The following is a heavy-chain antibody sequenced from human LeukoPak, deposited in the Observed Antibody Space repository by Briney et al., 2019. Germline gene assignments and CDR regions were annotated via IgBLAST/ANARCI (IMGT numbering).Heavy chain of an antibody. CDR3: ARVNDGGNFFEAAFDI. CDR2: IYTSGST. J-gene: IGHJ3*02. V-gene: IGHV4-4*07. CDR1: GGSISSYY. D-gene: IGHD4-23*01. Sequence: PSETLSLTCTVSGGSISSYYWSWIRQPAGKGLEWIGRIYTSGSTNYNPSLKSRVTMSVDTSKNQFSLKLSSVTAADTAVYYCARVNDGGNFFEAAFDIWGQGTMVTVSS.